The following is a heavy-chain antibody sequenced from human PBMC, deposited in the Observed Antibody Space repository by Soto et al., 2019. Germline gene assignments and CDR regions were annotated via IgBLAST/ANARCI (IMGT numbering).Heavy chain of an antibody. CDR2: ISYDGATQ. V-gene: IGHV3-30*03. D-gene: IGHD2-21*01. CDR3: FSFHAEDGKRDCSTVSSFLLNSSSDL. Sequence: AGKGLEWLAVISYDGATQYYVDTVKGRFTISRDNSKNTMFLHMGRLRAEDTAMYYCFSFHAEDGKRDCSTVSSFLLNSSSDL. J-gene: IGHJ2*01.